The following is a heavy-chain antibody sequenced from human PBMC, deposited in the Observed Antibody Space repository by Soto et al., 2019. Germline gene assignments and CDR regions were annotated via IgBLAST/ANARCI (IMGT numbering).Heavy chain of an antibody. CDR3: ARHGLSDSSGFYVVDS. J-gene: IGHJ4*02. D-gene: IGHD3-22*01. CDR2: IYYSGST. Sequence: PSETLSLTCTVSGGSITSSSYYWGWIRQPPGKGLEWIGSIYYSGSTYYNPSLKSRVTISVDTSKSQFSLKLSSVTAADTALYYCARHGLSDSSGFYVVDSWGQGTLVTVSS. CDR1: GGSITSSSYY. V-gene: IGHV4-39*01.